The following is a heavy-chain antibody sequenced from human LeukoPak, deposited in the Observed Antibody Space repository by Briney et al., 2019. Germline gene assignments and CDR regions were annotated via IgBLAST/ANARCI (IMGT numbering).Heavy chain of an antibody. D-gene: IGHD2-15*01. V-gene: IGHV3-30*02. CDR3: AKRDCSGGSCYGGNWFDP. Sequence: GGSLRLSCAASGFTFSSYGMHWVRQAPGKGLEWVAFIRYDGSNKYYVDSVNGRFTIPRDNSKNKLYLQMNSWRAEDTALYYCAKRDCSGGSCYGGNWFDPWGQGTLVTVSS. CDR2: IRYDGSNK. CDR1: GFTFSSYG. J-gene: IGHJ5*02.